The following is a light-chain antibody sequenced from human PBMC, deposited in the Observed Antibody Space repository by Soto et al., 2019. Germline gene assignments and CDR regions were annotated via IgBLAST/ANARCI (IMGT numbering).Light chain of an antibody. V-gene: IGKV1-39*01. Sequence: DIQMTQSPSTLSGSVGDRVTITCRASQVISNWLVWYQQKPGKAPKLLIYAASSLQSGVPLRFSGSGSGTDFTLTISSLQHEDFATYYCQQSASTPPTFGQGTKVDIK. J-gene: IGKJ1*01. CDR1: QVISNW. CDR2: AAS. CDR3: QQSASTPPT.